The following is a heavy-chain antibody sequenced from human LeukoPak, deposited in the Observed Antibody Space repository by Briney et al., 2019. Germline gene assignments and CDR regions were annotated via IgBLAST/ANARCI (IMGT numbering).Heavy chain of an antibody. V-gene: IGHV3-33*01. CDR2: IWYDGSNK. J-gene: IGHJ4*02. D-gene: IGHD7-27*01. Sequence: GWSLRLSCAASGFTFSSYGMHWVRQAPGKGLEWVAVIWYDGSNKYYADSVKGRFTISRDNSKNTLYLQMNSLRAEDTAVYYCARSSGATPFDYWGQGTLVTVSS. CDR1: GFTFSSYG. CDR3: ARSSGATPFDY.